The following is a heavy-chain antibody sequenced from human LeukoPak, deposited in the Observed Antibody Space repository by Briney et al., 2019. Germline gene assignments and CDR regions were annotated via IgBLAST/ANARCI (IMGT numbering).Heavy chain of an antibody. Sequence: GGSLRLSCSASGFTFSTYAMSWVRQAPGKGLEWVSAISGGLTSTHYADSVKGRFTISRDNSKNTLYLQMNSLRAEDTAIYYCAKDSSMIRGLYGGFDIWGQGTMVTVSS. CDR3: AKDSSMIRGLYGGFDI. J-gene: IGHJ3*02. CDR2: ISGGLTST. CDR1: GFTFSTYA. V-gene: IGHV3-23*01. D-gene: IGHD3-10*01.